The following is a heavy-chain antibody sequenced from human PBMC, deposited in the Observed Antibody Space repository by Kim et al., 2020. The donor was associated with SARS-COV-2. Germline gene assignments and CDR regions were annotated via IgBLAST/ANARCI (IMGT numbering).Heavy chain of an antibody. D-gene: IGHD2-21*01. V-gene: IGHV3-15*01. J-gene: IGHJ4*02. CDR3: TTDYERIGGLCDGETCYPASL. CDR1: GFTFTKVC. Sequence: GGSLRLSCAASGFTFTKVCLSWVRQAPGKGLEWVGRIRSKADGGTADYAAPVKGRFTISRDDSKNTLYLQMNGLRAEDTAFYHCTTDYERIGGLCDGETCYPASLWGKGTLVTVSS. CDR2: IRSKADGGTA.